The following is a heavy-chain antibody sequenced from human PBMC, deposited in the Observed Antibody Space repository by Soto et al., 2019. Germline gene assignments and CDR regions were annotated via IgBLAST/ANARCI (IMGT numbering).Heavy chain of an antibody. D-gene: IGHD3-10*01. Sequence: QVQLVESGGGVVQPGRSLRLACAASGFDFRSYGIHWVRQAPGRGLEWVAAASYDGSETYYADSAKGRFTVSKEISKNTVFLQMTALRHADTALYFCVRDSGWPILNFDSWGQGTLVTVSS. J-gene: IGHJ4*02. CDR2: ASYDGSET. CDR1: GFDFRSYG. CDR3: VRDSGWPILNFDS. V-gene: IGHV3-30*03.